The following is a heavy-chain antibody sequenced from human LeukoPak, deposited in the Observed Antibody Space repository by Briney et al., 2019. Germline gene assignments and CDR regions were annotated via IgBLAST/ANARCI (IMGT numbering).Heavy chain of an antibody. CDR1: GFTFSSYA. Sequence: GGSLRLSCAASGFTFSSYAMSWVRQAPGKGLGWVSAISGSGGSTYYADSVKGRFTISRDNSKNTLYLQMNSLRAEDTAVYYCANDNGGTNWFDPWGQGTLVTVSS. V-gene: IGHV3-23*01. CDR3: ANDNGGTNWFDP. CDR2: ISGSGGST. J-gene: IGHJ5*02.